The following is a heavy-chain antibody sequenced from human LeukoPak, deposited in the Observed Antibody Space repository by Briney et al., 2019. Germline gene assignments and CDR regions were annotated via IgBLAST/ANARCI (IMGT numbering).Heavy chain of an antibody. CDR2: ISYDGSNI. CDR3: AREWFGDY. Sequence: GSLRLSCAASGFTFSSYAMHWVRQAPGKGLEWVAVISYDGSNIYYADSVKGRFTISRDNSKNTLYLQMNSLRAEDTAVYYCAREWFGDYWGQGTLVTVSS. CDR1: GFTFSSYA. D-gene: IGHD3-10*01. V-gene: IGHV3-30*04. J-gene: IGHJ4*02.